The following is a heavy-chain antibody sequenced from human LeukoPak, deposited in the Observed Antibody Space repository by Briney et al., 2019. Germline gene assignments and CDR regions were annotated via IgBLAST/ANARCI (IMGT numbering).Heavy chain of an antibody. CDR3: ARGVGATAENDY. J-gene: IGHJ4*02. CDR2: IYHSGGT. V-gene: IGHV4-38-2*02. Sequence: PSETLSLTCTVSGYSISSGYYWGWIRQPPGKGLEWIANIYHSGGTYYNPSLKSRVTISVDTSKNQFSLKLSSVTAADTAIYYCARGVGATAENDYWGQGTLVTVSS. D-gene: IGHD1-26*01. CDR1: GYSISSGYY.